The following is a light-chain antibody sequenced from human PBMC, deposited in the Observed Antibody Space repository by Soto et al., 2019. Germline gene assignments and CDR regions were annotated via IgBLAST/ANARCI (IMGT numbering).Light chain of an antibody. CDR2: AAS. CDR3: QKYNSAPYT. V-gene: IGKV1-27*01. J-gene: IGKJ2*01. Sequence: DIQMTQSPSSLSASVGERVTITCRASQDISNYLAWYQQKPGKVPKLLIYAASSLQSGVLPRFSGSSSGTAFTLTISSLQPEDFATYYCQKYNSAPYTFGQGTKLDIK. CDR1: QDISNY.